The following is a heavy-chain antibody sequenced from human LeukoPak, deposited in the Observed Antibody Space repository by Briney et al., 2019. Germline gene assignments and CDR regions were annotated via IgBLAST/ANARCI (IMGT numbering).Heavy chain of an antibody. D-gene: IGHD3-10*01. V-gene: IGHV3-9*03. Sequence: PGGSLRLSCAASGFTFDDYAMHWVRQAPGKGLEWVSGISWNSGSIGYADSVKGRFTISRDNAKNSVYLQMNSLRAEDMAVYYCAKGGHSGSYSTLDYWGQGTLVTVSS. CDR1: GFTFDDYA. CDR2: ISWNSGSI. CDR3: AKGGHSGSYSTLDY. J-gene: IGHJ4*02.